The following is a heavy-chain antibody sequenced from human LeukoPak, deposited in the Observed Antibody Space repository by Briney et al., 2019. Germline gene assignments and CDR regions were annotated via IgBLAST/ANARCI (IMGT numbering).Heavy chain of an antibody. CDR3: ARPASTPPAYFDY. J-gene: IGHJ4*02. Sequence: GESLKISCKGSGYSFTSYWIGWVRQMPGKGLEWMGIIYPGDSDTRYSPSFQGQVTISADKSISTAYLQWSNLKASDTAMYYCARPASTPPAYFDYWGQGTLVTVSS. D-gene: IGHD5/OR15-5a*01. CDR2: IYPGDSDT. V-gene: IGHV5-51*01. CDR1: GYSFTSYW.